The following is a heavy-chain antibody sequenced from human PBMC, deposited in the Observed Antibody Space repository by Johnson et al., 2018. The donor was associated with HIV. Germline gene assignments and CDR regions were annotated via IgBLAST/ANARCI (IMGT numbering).Heavy chain of an antibody. CDR3: ARDQTYYYDTSGYQGAFDI. D-gene: IGHD3-22*01. Sequence: QVQLVESGGGVVQPGRSLRLSCVASGFTLSNNAMHWVRQAPGKGLAWVAVISYDGSNKYYAHSVKGRFTISRDNARSTLYLQMNSLRPEDTAVYYCARDQTYYYDTSGYQGAFDIWGQGTMVSVSS. J-gene: IGHJ3*02. V-gene: IGHV3-30*04. CDR2: ISYDGSNK. CDR1: GFTLSNNA.